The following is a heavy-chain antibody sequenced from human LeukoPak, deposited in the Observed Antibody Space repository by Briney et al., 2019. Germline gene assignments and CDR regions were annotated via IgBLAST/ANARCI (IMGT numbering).Heavy chain of an antibody. CDR1: GGSISSNY. Sequence: SETLSLTCTVSGGSISSNYWSWIRQPPGKGLEWIGYIYHSGSTNYNPSLKSRVTISVDTSKNQFSLMQSSVTAADTAVYYCARYSAPVTSIDYWGQGTLVTVSS. D-gene: IGHD2-21*02. CDR3: ARYSAPVTSIDY. V-gene: IGHV4-59*01. CDR2: IYHSGST. J-gene: IGHJ4*02.